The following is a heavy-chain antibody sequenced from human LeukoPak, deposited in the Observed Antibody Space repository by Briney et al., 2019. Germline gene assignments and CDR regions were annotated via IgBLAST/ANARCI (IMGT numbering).Heavy chain of an antibody. Sequence: GESLKISCKGSGYSFSTYRIGWVRQMPGKGLEWMGIIYPGDSDTRYSPSFQGQVTISVDKSISTAYLQWSSLKASDTAIYYCVRQDGAAKCFFDYWGQGTLVTVSS. CDR3: VRQDGAAKCFFDY. CDR1: GYSFSTYR. V-gene: IGHV5-51*01. D-gene: IGHD3-16*01. J-gene: IGHJ4*02. CDR2: IYPGDSDT.